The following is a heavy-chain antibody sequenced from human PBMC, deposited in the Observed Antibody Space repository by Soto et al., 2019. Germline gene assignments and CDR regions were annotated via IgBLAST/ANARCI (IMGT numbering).Heavy chain of an antibody. CDR2: IYYSGST. CDR1: GGSISSSSYY. Sequence: QLQLQESGPGLVKPSETLSLTCTVSGGSISSSSYYWGWIRQPPGKGLEWIGSIYYSGSTYYNPSLKSRVTISVDTSKNQFSLKLSSVTAADTAVYYCARTGWFGELSRDYWGQGTLVTVSS. CDR3: ARTGWFGELSRDY. V-gene: IGHV4-39*01. J-gene: IGHJ4*02. D-gene: IGHD3-10*01.